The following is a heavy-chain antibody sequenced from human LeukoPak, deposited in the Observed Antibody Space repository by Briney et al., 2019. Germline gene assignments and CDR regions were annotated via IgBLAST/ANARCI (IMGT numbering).Heavy chain of an antibody. Sequence: GESLKISCKGSGYSFTNYWIVWVRQMPGKGLEWMGAIYPGDSDTRYSPSLDGQVTISADKSVSTTYLQWSSLQASDTAMYYCARPSSLYGGTSEDYWGQGTLVTVSS. D-gene: IGHD4-23*01. CDR3: ARPSSLYGGTSEDY. CDR2: IYPGDSDT. J-gene: IGHJ4*02. CDR1: GYSFTNYW. V-gene: IGHV5-51*01.